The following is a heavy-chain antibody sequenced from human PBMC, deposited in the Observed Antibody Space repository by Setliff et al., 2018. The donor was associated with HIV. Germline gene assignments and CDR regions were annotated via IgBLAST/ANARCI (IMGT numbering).Heavy chain of an antibody. J-gene: IGHJ5*02. CDR3: ARMGSGWFIGLDP. Sequence: ASVKVSCKASGYIFTSYLISWVRQAPGHGLEWMGWISASNGDTNYAQKFQGRVTMTTDTSTTTAYMELKSLRSDDTAVCYCARMGSGWFIGLDPWGQGSLVTVSS. CDR1: GYIFTSYL. V-gene: IGHV1-18*01. CDR2: ISASNGDT. D-gene: IGHD6-19*01.